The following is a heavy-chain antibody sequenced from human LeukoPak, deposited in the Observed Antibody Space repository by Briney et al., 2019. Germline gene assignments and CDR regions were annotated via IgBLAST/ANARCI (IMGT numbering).Heavy chain of an antibody. Sequence: SETLSLTCTVSGGSISSYYWSWIRQPPGKGLEWIGYIYYSGSTNYNPSLKSRVTISVDTSKNQFSLKLSSVTAADTAVYYCARQGPARRGRNYYMDVWGKGTTVTVSS. CDR2: IYYSGST. D-gene: IGHD6-6*01. V-gene: IGHV4-59*01. CDR3: ARQGPARRGRNYYMDV. CDR1: GGSISSYY. J-gene: IGHJ6*03.